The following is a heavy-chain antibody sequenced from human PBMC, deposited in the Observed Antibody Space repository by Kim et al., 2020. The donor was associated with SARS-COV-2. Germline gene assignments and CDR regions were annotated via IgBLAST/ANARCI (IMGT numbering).Heavy chain of an antibody. J-gene: IGHJ6*02. Sequence: SETLSLTCTVSGGSISSSSYYWGWIRQPPGKGLEWIGSIYYSGSTYYNPSLKSRVTISVDTSKNQFSLKLSSVTAADTAVYYCARDSPNSGYYYGMDVWGQGTTVTVSS. D-gene: IGHD2-8*01. CDR1: GGSISSSSYY. CDR3: ARDSPNSGYYYGMDV. CDR2: IYYSGST. V-gene: IGHV4-39*07.